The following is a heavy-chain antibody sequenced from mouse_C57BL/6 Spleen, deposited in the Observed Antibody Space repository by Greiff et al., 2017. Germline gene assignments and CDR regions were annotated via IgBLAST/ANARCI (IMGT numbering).Heavy chain of an antibody. CDR1: GYAFSSYW. J-gene: IGHJ4*01. V-gene: IGHV1-80*01. CDR2: IYPGDGDT. CDR3: ARQRRYYYAMDY. Sequence: QVQLQQSGAELVKPGASVKISCKASGYAFSSYWMNWVKQRPGKGLEWIGQIYPGDGDTNYNGKFKGKATLTADKSSSTAYMQLSSLTSEDSAVYFCARQRRYYYAMDYWGQGTSVTVSS.